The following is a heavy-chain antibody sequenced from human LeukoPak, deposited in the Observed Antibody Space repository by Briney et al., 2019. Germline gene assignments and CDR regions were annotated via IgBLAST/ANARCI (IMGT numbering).Heavy chain of an antibody. V-gene: IGHV4-38-2*01. D-gene: IGHD2-2*01. J-gene: IGHJ3*02. CDR3: VSQVVSAAIPDAFDI. Sequence: SETLSLTCAVSGFSISTGYYWGWIRQPPGKGLEWIGSMYRSGSTYYNPSLKSRMTISLDTSKNQFSLKLNSVTAADTALYYCVSQVVSAAIPDAFDIWGRGTMVSVSS. CDR1: GFSISTGYY. CDR2: MYRSGST.